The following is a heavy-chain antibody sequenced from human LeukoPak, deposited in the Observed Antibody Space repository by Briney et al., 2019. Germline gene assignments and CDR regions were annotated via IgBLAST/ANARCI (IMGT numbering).Heavy chain of an antibody. CDR2: ISSSSSYI. J-gene: IGHJ6*02. V-gene: IGHV3-21*01. D-gene: IGHD3-22*01. Sequence: GGSLRLSCAASGFTFSSYSMNWVRQAPGKGLEWVSSISSSSSYIYYADSVKGRFTISRDNAKNSLYLQMNSLRAEDTAVYYCAKSSGPGGYYYYGMDVWGQGTTVTVSS. CDR1: GFTFSSYS. CDR3: AKSSGPGGYYYYGMDV.